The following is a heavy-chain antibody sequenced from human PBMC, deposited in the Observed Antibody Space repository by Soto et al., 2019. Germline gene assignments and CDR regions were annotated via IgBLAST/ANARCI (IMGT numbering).Heavy chain of an antibody. Sequence: GASVKVSCKASGGTFSRYAISWVRQAPGQGLEWMGGIIPIFGTANYAQKFQGRVTITADESTSTAYMELSSLRSEDTAVYYCAREAITVVVPLDFMDVWGKGTTVTVSS. CDR3: AREAITVVVPLDFMDV. J-gene: IGHJ6*03. CDR2: IIPIFGTA. CDR1: GGTFSRYA. D-gene: IGHD2-2*01. V-gene: IGHV1-69*13.